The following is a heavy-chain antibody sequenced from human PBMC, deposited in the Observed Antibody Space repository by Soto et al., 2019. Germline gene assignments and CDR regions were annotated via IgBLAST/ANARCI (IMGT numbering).Heavy chain of an antibody. Sequence: PSETLSLTCAVYCGSFSGYYWSWIRQPPGKGLEWIGEINHSGSTNYNPSLKSRVTISVDTSKNQFSLKLSSVTAADTAVYYCAREKIVVPGTGFDPWGQGTLVTVSS. J-gene: IGHJ5*02. V-gene: IGHV4-34*01. CDR2: INHSGST. CDR3: AREKIVVPGTGFDP. CDR1: CGSFSGYY. D-gene: IGHD2-2*01.